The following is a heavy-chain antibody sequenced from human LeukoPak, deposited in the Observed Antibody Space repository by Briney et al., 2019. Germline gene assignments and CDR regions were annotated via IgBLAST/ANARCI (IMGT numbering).Heavy chain of an antibody. V-gene: IGHV4-61*08. Sequence: SETLSLTCTVSGGSISSGGYYWSWIRQHPGKGLEWIGYIYYSGSTNYNPSLKSRVTISVDTSKNQFSLKLSSVTAADTAVYYCATSSSFTGEQQLAHDAFDIWGQGTMVTVSS. CDR2: IYYSGST. CDR3: ATSSSFTGEQQLAHDAFDI. J-gene: IGHJ3*02. D-gene: IGHD6-13*01. CDR1: GGSISSGGYY.